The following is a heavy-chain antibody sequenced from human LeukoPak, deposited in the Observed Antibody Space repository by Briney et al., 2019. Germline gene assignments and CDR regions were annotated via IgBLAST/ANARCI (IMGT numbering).Heavy chain of an antibody. J-gene: IGHJ4*02. CDR1: GCTFTSYY. D-gene: IGHD6-13*01. Sequence: ASVKVSCKASGCTFTSYYMHWVRQAPGQGLEWMGIINPSGGSTTYAQKFQGRVTMTRDTSTSTVYMELSSLRFEDTAVYYCARGRSSWFFDSWGQGTLVTVSS. V-gene: IGHV1-46*01. CDR3: ARGRSSWFFDS. CDR2: INPSGGST.